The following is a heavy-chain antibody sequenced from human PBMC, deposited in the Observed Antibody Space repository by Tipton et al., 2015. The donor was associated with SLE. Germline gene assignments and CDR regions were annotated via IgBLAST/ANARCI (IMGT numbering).Heavy chain of an antibody. J-gene: IGHJ5*01. CDR1: GYDFIRQW. D-gene: IGHD1-26*01. V-gene: IGHV5-51*01. Sequence: QLVQSGAEVKKPGESLKISCKASGYDFIRQWIGWVRQLPGKGLEWMGVIYPGDYDTRYRPSVHGQVTISADRAIDTAYLQWSSLEASDSAMYYCAKGGNYYDSWGQGTLVTVSS. CDR2: IYPGDYDT. CDR3: AKGGNYYDS.